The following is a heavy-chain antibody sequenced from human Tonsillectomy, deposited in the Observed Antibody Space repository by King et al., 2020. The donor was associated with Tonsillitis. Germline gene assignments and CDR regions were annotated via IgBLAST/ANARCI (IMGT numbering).Heavy chain of an antibody. V-gene: IGHV3-13*04. J-gene: IGHJ3*02. Sequence: QLVQSGGGLVQPGGSLRLSCAASGFTFSNYDMHWVRQATGKGLEWVSAIGTAGDTYYPGSVKGRFTISRENAKNSLYLQMNSLRAGDTAVYYCARAGRGDAFDIWGQGTMVTVSS. CDR3: ARAGRGDAFDI. D-gene: IGHD3-10*01. CDR1: GFTFSNYD. CDR2: IGTAGDT.